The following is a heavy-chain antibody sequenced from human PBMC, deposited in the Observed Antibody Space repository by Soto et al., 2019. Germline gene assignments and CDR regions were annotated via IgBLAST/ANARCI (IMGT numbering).Heavy chain of an antibody. CDR2: IYYSGST. CDR1: GGSISSGDYY. Sequence: SETLSLTCTVSGGSISSGDYYWSWIRQPPGKGLEWIGYIYYSGSTYYNPSLKSRVTISVDTSKNQFSLKLSSVTAADTAVYYCARSLRSDSSGYYYVNWFDPWGQGTLVTVSS. D-gene: IGHD3-22*01. CDR3: ARSLRSDSSGYYYVNWFDP. J-gene: IGHJ5*02. V-gene: IGHV4-30-4*01.